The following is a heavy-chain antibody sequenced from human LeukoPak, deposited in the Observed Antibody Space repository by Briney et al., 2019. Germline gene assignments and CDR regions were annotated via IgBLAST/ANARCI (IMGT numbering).Heavy chain of an antibody. V-gene: IGHV1-69*01. Sequence: VASVKVSCKASGGTFSSYVISWVRQAPGQGLEWMGGIIPIFGTANYAQKFQGRVTITADESTSTAYMELSSLRSEDTAVYYCARSFDRRYYDFWSGYHYFDYWGQGTLVTVPS. CDR1: GGTFSSYV. J-gene: IGHJ4*02. CDR2: IIPIFGTA. D-gene: IGHD3-3*01. CDR3: ARSFDRRYYDFWSGYHYFDY.